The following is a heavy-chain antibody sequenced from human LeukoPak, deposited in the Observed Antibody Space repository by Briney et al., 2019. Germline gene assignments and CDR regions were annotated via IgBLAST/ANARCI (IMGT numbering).Heavy chain of an antibody. CDR1: GFIFSNYG. V-gene: IGHV3-30*03. CDR2: ILYDGSKE. J-gene: IGHJ4*02. Sequence: GGSLRLSCAASGFIFSNYGMNWVRQAPGKGLEWVAVILYDGSKEYCADSVKGRFTISRDNSRNTLYLQMNSLRAEDTAVYYCARGIPGDYWGQGTLVTVSS. D-gene: IGHD2-21*01. CDR3: ARGIPGDY.